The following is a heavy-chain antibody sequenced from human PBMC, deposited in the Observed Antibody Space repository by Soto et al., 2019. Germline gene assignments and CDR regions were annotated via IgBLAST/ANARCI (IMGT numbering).Heavy chain of an antibody. J-gene: IGHJ4*02. V-gene: IGHV3-30*18. D-gene: IGHD5-18*01. CDR2: ISYDGSNN. CDR3: AKDIVKYTYGACDY. Sequence: QVQLVESGGAVVQPGKSLRLSCAASGFTFSSYGMYWVRQAPGKGLEWVAAISYDGSNNSHADSVKGRFTISRDNSKNTLYLQLNSLRTEDTAVYYCAKDIVKYTYGACDYWGQGVLVTVSS. CDR1: GFTFSSYG.